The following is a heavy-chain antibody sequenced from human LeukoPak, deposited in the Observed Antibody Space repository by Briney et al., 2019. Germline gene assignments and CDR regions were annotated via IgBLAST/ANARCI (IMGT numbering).Heavy chain of an antibody. CDR3: ARRSSGSPPYYFDY. CDR1: GFTFSSYG. V-gene: IGHV3-33*01. J-gene: IGHJ4*02. CDR2: IWSDGSIK. Sequence: PGRSLRLSCAASGFTFSSYGMHWVRQAPGKGLEWVAVIWSDGSIKYYADSVKGRFTISRDNSKNTLYLQMNSLRVEDTAMYYCARRSSGSPPYYFDYWGQGTLVTVSS. D-gene: IGHD1-26*01.